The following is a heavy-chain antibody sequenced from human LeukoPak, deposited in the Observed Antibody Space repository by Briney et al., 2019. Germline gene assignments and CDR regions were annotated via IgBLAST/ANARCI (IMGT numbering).Heavy chain of an antibody. CDR3: ARWGGRFDY. CDR1: GFTFSSYW. V-gene: IGHV3-7*03. CDR2: INKDGGEK. J-gene: IGHJ4*02. Sequence: GSLRLSCAASGFTFSSYWMSWVRQAPGKGLEWVADINKDGGEKYYVDSVKGRFTISRDNAKNSLYLQMNSLRAEDTAVYYCARWGGRFDYWGQGTLVTVSS. D-gene: IGHD1-26*01.